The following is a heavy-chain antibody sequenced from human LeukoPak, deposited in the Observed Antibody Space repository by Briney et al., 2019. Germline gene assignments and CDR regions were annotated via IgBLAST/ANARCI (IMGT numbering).Heavy chain of an antibody. Sequence: TSETLSLTCTVSGGSISSYYWSWIRQPPGKGLEWIGYIYYSGSTNYNPSLKSRVTISVDTSKNQFSLKLSSVTAADTAVYYCAVSWFGTPRPYYYYYMDVWGKGTTVTVSS. CDR3: AVSWFGTPRPYYYYYMDV. V-gene: IGHV4-59*01. D-gene: IGHD3-10*01. CDR2: IYYSGST. CDR1: GGSISSYY. J-gene: IGHJ6*03.